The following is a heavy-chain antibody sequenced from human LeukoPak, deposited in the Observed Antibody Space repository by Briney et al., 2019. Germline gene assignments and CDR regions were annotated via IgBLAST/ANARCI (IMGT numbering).Heavy chain of an antibody. D-gene: IGHD3-3*01. V-gene: IGHV3-30*18. CDR3: AKKGNDFWSGYGPRYYMDV. CDR2: ISSDGGGK. Sequence: GGSLRLSCAASGFTFSSYPMYWVRQAPGVGLEWVAVISSDGGGKYYADSVKGRFTISRDNSKNTVYLQMNSLRAEDTAVYYCAKKGNDFWSGYGPRYYMDVWGKGTTVTVSS. CDR1: GFTFSSYP. J-gene: IGHJ6*03.